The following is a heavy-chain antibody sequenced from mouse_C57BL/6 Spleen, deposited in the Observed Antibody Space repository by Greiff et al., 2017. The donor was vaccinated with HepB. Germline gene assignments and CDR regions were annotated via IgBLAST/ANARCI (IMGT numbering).Heavy chain of an antibody. Sequence: VLRQQPGAELVMPGASVKLSCKASGYTFTSYWMHWVKQRPGQGLEWIGEIDPSDSYTNYNQKFKGKSTLTVDKSSSTAYMQLSSLTSEDSAVYYCGYFDVWGTGTTVTVSS. CDR1: GYTFTSYW. V-gene: IGHV1-69*01. CDR3: GYFDV. CDR2: IDPSDSYT. J-gene: IGHJ1*03.